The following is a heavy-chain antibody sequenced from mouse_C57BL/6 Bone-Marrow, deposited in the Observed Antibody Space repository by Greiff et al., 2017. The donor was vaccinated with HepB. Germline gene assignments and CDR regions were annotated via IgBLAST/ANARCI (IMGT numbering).Heavy chain of an antibody. D-gene: IGHD2-3*01. Sequence: VQLQQSGPELVKPGASVKIPCKASGYTFTDYNMDWVKQSHGKSLEWIGDINPNNGGTIYNQKFKGKATLTVDKSSSTAYMELRSLTSDDTAVYYCARRFYDGPYYYAMDYWGQGTSVTVSS. J-gene: IGHJ4*01. CDR3: ARRFYDGPYYYAMDY. CDR1: GYTFTDYN. CDR2: INPNNGGT. V-gene: IGHV1-18*01.